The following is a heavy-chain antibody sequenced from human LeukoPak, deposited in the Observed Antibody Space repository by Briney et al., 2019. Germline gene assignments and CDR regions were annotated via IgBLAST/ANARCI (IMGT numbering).Heavy chain of an antibody. J-gene: IGHJ4*02. D-gene: IGHD6-13*01. Sequence: GGSLRLSCAASGFTFSSYSMSWVRQAPGKGLEWVSYISSSSSTIYYADSVKGRFTISRDNSKNSLYLQMNSLRAEDTAVYFCARGEPLGSWYPGLDDAYFDYWGQGTLVTVSS. CDR3: ARGEPLGSWYPGLDDAYFDY. V-gene: IGHV3-48*04. CDR2: ISSSSSTI. CDR1: GFTFSSYS.